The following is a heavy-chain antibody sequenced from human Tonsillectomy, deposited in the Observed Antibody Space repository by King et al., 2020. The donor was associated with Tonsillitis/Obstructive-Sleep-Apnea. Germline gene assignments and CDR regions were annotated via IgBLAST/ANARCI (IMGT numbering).Heavy chain of an antibody. D-gene: IGHD3/OR15-3a*01. CDR2: IDPNSGGA. V-gene: IGHV1-2*02. CDR1: GYTFTGYY. J-gene: IGHJ5*02. CDR3: ARDSRGEGAWTSLVNCFDP. Sequence: QLVQSGTEVKKPGASVKVSCKASGYTFTGYYIHWVRQAPGEGLEWMGWIDPNSGGANHAQKFQGRVTMTRDTSISTAYMELRGLTSDDTAVYYCARDSRGEGAWTSLVNCFDPWGQGTLVTVSS.